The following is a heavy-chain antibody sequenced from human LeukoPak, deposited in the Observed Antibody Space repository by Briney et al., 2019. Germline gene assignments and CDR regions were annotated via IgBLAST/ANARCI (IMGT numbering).Heavy chain of an antibody. CDR3: ARDLWFGEPLGEDP. CDR2: IYYSGST. J-gene: IGHJ5*02. Sequence: SETLSLTCTVSGGSISSGDYYWSWIRQPPGKGLEWIGYIYYSGSTYYNPSLKSRVTISVDTSKNQFSLKLSSVTAADTAVYYCARDLWFGEPLGEDPWGQGTLVTVSS. V-gene: IGHV4-30-4*01. D-gene: IGHD3-10*01. CDR1: GGSISSGDYY.